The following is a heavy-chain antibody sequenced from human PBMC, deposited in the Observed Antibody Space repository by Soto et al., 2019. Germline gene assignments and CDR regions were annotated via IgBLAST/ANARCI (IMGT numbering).Heavy chain of an antibody. CDR1: GYSFTSYW. CDR3: ARLEVVGVRGPIWDYYYGMDV. Sequence: GSLKISCKGSGYSFTSYWIGWVRQMPGKGLEWMGIIYPGDSDTRYSPSFQGQVTISADKSISTAYLQWSSLKASDTAMYYCARLEVVGVRGPIWDYYYGMDVWGQGTTVTVSS. D-gene: IGHD3-10*01. V-gene: IGHV5-51*01. J-gene: IGHJ6*02. CDR2: IYPGDSDT.